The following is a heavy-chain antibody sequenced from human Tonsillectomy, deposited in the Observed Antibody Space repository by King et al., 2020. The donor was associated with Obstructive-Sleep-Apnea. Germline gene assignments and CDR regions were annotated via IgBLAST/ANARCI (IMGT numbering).Heavy chain of an antibody. CDR3: AKRGTYGVDYYGMDV. D-gene: IGHD4-17*01. Sequence: EVQLVESGGGLVQPGGSLRLSSAASGFTFSSYAMSWVRQAPGKGLEWVSVISDSGGTTYYADSVKGRFTISRDNSKNTLYLQMNSLRAEDTAVYYCAKRGTYGVDYYGMDVWGQGTTVTVSS. J-gene: IGHJ6*02. CDR2: ISDSGGTT. CDR1: GFTFSSYA. V-gene: IGHV3-23*04.